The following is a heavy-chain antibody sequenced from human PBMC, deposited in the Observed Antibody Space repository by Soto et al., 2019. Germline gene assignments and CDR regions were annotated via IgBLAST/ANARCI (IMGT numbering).Heavy chain of an antibody. J-gene: IGHJ6*02. CDR3: PRGGGHYDRPV. D-gene: IGHD3-3*01. Sequence: EVQLVESGGGLVQPGGSLKLSCAVSGLDFSDSAMHWVRQASGKGLEWVGRIRSKTNDYATAYGASVGGRFIISRDDSKNTAYLHMNFRKTGDSAVYYCPRGGGHYDRPVWGQGTTVIVSS. CDR2: IRSKTNDYAT. V-gene: IGHV3-73*02. CDR1: GLDFSDSA.